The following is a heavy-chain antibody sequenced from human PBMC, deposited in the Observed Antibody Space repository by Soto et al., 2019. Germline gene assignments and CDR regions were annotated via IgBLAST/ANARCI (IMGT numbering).Heavy chain of an antibody. J-gene: IGHJ4*02. CDR1: GFTFSSYA. V-gene: IGHV3-23*01. Sequence: EVQLLASGGGLVQPGGSLRLSCAASGFTFSSYATSWVRQAPGKGLEWVSGIGRSGGDTYYADSVMGRFSISRDNSKDTLFLQINSLRAEDTAIYFCAKALGCSISATCSYVDYWCQGTLVTVSS. D-gene: IGHD2-2*01. CDR2: IGRSGGDT. CDR3: AKALGCSISATCSYVDY.